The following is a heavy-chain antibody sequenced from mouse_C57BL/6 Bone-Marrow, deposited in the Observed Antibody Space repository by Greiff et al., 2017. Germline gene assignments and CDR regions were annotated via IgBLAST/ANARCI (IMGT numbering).Heavy chain of an antibody. CDR3: ATSPAMAY. CDR1: GYAFTNYL. Sequence: VQLVESGAELVRPGASVKVSCKASGYAFTNYLIEWVKQRPGQGLEWIGVINPGSGGTNYNQKFKGKATLTADKSSSTAYMQISSLTSEDSAVXFCATSPAMAYWGQGTLVTVSA. CDR2: INPGSGGT. V-gene: IGHV1-54*01. J-gene: IGHJ3*01.